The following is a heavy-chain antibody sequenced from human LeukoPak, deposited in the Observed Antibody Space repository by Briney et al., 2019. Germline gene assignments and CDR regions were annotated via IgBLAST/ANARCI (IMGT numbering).Heavy chain of an antibody. CDR1: GFTFSSYS. J-gene: IGHJ4*02. Sequence: GRYLRLYCAASGFTFSSYSMHWVRQAPGKGLEWVAVISYDGSNKYYADSVKGRFTISRDNSKNTLYLQMNSLRAEDTAVYYCAKGAGGGYDDYFDYWGQGTLVTVSS. V-gene: IGHV3-30*18. D-gene: IGHD5-12*01. CDR2: ISYDGSNK. CDR3: AKGAGGGYDDYFDY.